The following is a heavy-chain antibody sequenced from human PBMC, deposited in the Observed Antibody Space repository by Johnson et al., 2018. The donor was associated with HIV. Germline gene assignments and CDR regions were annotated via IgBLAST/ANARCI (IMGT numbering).Heavy chain of an antibody. V-gene: IGHV3-23*04. CDR3: AKDIYGYDAFDI. J-gene: IGHJ3*02. Sequence: MLLVESGGGVVQPGRSLRLSCAASGFTFSSYSMSWVRQAPGKGLEWVSAISGSGGSTYYADSVKGRFTISRDNSKNTLYLQMNSLRAEDTAVYYCAKDIYGYDAFDIWGQGTMVTVSS. D-gene: IGHD5-24*01. CDR2: ISGSGGST. CDR1: GFTFSSYS.